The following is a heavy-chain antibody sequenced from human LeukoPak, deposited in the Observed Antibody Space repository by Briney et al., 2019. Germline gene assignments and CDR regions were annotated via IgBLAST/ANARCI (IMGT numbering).Heavy chain of an antibody. J-gene: IGHJ6*02. CDR2: INSDGSST. Sequence: GGSLRLSCAASGFTFSSYWMHWVRQAPGKGLVWVSRINSDGSSTSYADSVKGRFTISRDNAKNTLYLQMNSLRAEDTAVYYCARTPGSYYDFWSGYYNQQYYYYYGMDVWGQGTTVTVSS. D-gene: IGHD3-3*01. CDR3: ARTPGSYYDFWSGYYNQQYYYYYGMDV. CDR1: GFTFSSYW. V-gene: IGHV3-74*01.